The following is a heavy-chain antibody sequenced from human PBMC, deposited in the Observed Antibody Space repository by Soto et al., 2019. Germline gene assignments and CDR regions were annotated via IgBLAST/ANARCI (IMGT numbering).Heavy chain of an antibody. CDR3: AREAFTMVRGVITYFDY. J-gene: IGHJ4*02. CDR1: GLTVSSNY. Sequence: GGSLRLSCAASGLTVSSNYMSWVRQAPGKGLEWVSVIYSGGSTYYADSVKGRFTISRDNSKNTLYLQMNSLRAEDTAVYYCAREAFTMVRGVITYFDYWGQGTLVTVS. V-gene: IGHV3-53*01. D-gene: IGHD3-10*01. CDR2: IYSGGST.